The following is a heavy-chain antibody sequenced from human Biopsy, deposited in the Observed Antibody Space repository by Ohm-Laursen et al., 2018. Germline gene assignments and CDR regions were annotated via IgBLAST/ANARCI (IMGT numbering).Heavy chain of an antibody. J-gene: IGHJ6*02. CDR3: ARVPAYPSIDGYYGLDL. V-gene: IGHV1-2*02. CDR2: INPNSGNA. D-gene: IGHD2-15*01. Sequence: ASVKVSCKASGYTFAGYYLHWVRQAPGHGLEWMGWINPNSGNANYAPSFQGRLTVTRDTSITTAYMELTSLTSDDTAIYYCARVPAYPSIDGYYGLDLWGQGTTVIVSS. CDR1: GYTFAGYY.